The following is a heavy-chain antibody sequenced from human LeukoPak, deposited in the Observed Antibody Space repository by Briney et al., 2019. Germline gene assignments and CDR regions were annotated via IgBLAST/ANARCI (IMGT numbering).Heavy chain of an antibody. D-gene: IGHD6-19*01. CDR3: ARGSSRGFGDYYYYMDV. J-gene: IGHJ6*03. CDR2: INPNSGGT. CDR1: GYTFTGYY. Sequence: ASVKVSCKASGYTFTGYYMHWVRQAPGQGLEWMGWINPNSGGTNYAQKFQGRVTMTRDTSISTAYMELSRLRSDDTAVYYCARGSSRGFGDYYYYMDVWGKGTTVTVSS. V-gene: IGHV1-2*02.